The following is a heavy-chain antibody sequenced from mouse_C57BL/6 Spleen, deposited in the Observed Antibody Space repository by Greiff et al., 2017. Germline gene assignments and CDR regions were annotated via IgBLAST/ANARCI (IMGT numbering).Heavy chain of an antibody. CDR2: ISSGSSTI. J-gene: IGHJ2*01. Sequence: EVKLMESGGGLVKPGGSLKLSCAASGFTFSDYGMHWVRQAPEKGLEWVAYISSGSSTIYYADTVKGRFTISRDNAKNTLFLQMTSLRSEDTAMYYCARGVTTWPFDYWGQGTTLTVSS. CDR3: ARGVTTWPFDY. CDR1: GFTFSDYG. V-gene: IGHV5-17*01. D-gene: IGHD2-2*01.